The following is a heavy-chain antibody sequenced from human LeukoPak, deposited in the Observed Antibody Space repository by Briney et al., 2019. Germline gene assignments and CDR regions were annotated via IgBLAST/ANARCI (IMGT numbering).Heavy chain of an antibody. J-gene: IGHJ4*02. V-gene: IGHV1-8*01. Sequence: ASVKVSFKGSGYTFTSYDINWVRQATGQGGEWMGWMNPNSGNTGYAQKFQGRVTITRNTSISTAYMELSSLRSEDTAVYYCARARRAVAGQYYFDYWGQGTLVTVSS. CDR1: GYTFTSYD. CDR2: MNPNSGNT. D-gene: IGHD6-19*01. CDR3: ARARRAVAGQYYFDY.